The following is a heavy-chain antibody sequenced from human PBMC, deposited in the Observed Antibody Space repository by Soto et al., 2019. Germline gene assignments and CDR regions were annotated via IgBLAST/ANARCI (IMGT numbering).Heavy chain of an antibody. CDR1: GFTVSSNS. J-gene: IGHJ6*02. CDR2: IYSGGST. D-gene: IGHD3-10*01. Sequence: EVQLVETGGGLIQPVGSLRLSCAASGFTVSSNSMSWVRQAPGKGLEWVSVIYSGGSTYYADSVKGRFTISRDNSKNTLYLQMNRLRAEDTAVYYCARDPMVRGVIGDGMDVWGQGTTVTVSS. V-gene: IGHV3-53*02. CDR3: ARDPMVRGVIGDGMDV.